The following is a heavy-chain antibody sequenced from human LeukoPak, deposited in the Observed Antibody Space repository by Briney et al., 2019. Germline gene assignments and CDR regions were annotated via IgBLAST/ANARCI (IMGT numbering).Heavy chain of an antibody. CDR2: INHSGST. V-gene: IGHV4-34*01. D-gene: IGHD2-2*01. CDR1: GGSFSGYY. J-gene: IGHJ5*02. Sequence: PSETLSLSCAVYGGSFSGYYWSRIRQPPGKGLEWIGEINHSGSTNYNPSLKSRVTISVDTSKNQFSLKLSSVTAADTAVYYCASHYCSSTSCYNNWFDPWGQGTLVTVSS. CDR3: ASHYCSSTSCYNNWFDP.